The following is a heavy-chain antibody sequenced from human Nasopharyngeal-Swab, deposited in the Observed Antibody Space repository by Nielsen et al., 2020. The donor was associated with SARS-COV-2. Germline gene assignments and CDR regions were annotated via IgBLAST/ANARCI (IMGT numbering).Heavy chain of an antibody. J-gene: IGHJ4*02. CDR3: ARDLAYIVVTGGFDY. CDR1: GYTFTSYG. D-gene: IGHD5-12*01. Sequence: ASVKVSCKASGYTFTSYGISWVRQAPGQGLEWMGWISAYNGNTNYAQKLQGRVTMTTDTSTSTAYMELRSLRSDDTAVYYCARDLAYIVVTGGFDYWGQGTLVTVSS. V-gene: IGHV1-18*01. CDR2: ISAYNGNT.